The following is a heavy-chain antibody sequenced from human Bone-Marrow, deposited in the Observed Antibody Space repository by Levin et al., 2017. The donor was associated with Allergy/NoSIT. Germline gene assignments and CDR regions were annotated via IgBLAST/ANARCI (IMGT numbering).Heavy chain of an antibody. CDR3: ASTAYYDFWSDMNWFDP. Sequence: SETLSLTCAVYGGSFSGYYWSWIRQPPGKGLEWMGEINHSGSTNYNPSLKSRVTISVDTSKNQFSLKLSSVTAADTAVYYCASTAYYDFWSDMNWFDPWGQGTLVTVSS. D-gene: IGHD3-3*01. CDR1: GGSFSGYY. V-gene: IGHV4-34*01. CDR2: INHSGST. J-gene: IGHJ5*02.